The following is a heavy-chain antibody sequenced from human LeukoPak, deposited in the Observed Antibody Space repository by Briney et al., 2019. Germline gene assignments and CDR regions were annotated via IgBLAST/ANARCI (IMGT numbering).Heavy chain of an antibody. CDR3: ARQVNRLRLMVRGVYDY. CDR1: AGFVSNSNYY. J-gene: IGHJ4*02. D-gene: IGHD3-10*01. V-gene: IGHV4-39*01. Sequence: SETLSLTCTVSAGFVSNSNYYWGWIRQPPGKGLEWIGSIYYSGSTYYNPSLKSRVTISVDTSKNQFSLKLSSVTAADTAVYYCARQVNRLRLMVRGVYDYWGQGTLVTVSS. CDR2: IYYSGST.